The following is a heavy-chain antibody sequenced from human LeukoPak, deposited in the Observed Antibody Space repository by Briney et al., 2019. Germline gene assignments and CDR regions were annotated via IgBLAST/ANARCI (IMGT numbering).Heavy chain of an antibody. V-gene: IGHV4-39*01. D-gene: IGHD3-22*01. Sequence: SETLSLTCTVSGGSISSSSYYWGWIRQPPGKGLEWIGSIYYSGSTYYNPSLKSRVTISVDTSKNQFSLKLSSVTAADTAVYYCARCRYYYDSSGYYPPDYWGQGTLVTVSS. CDR1: GGSISSSSYY. J-gene: IGHJ4*02. CDR3: ARCRYYYDSSGYYPPDY. CDR2: IYYSGST.